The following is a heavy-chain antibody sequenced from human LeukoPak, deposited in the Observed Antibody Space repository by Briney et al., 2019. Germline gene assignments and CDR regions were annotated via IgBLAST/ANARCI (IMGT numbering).Heavy chain of an antibody. CDR3: ATDFYDTT. CDR1: GFTFSNAW. D-gene: IGHD3-22*01. CDR2: IRSNSDGGTI. Sequence: PGGSLRLSCAASGFTFSNAWMNWVRQAPGKGLEWVGRIRSNSDGGTIDYAAPVKGRFALSRDDSKNTLYLQMNSLQTEDTAVYYCATDFYDTTWGQGTLVTVSS. V-gene: IGHV3-15*07. J-gene: IGHJ5*02.